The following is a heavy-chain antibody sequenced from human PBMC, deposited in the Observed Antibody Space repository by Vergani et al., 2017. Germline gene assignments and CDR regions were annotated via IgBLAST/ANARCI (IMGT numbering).Heavy chain of an antibody. CDR2: IYTSGST. Sequence: QVQLQESGPGLVKPSETLSLPCTVSGGSISSYYWSWIRQPAGKGLAWIWRIYTSGSTNYNPSLKSRVTMSVDTSKNQFSLKLSSVTAADTAVYYCARSEXFDYWGQGTLVTVSS. CDR3: ARSEXFDY. J-gene: IGHJ4*02. CDR1: GGSISSYY. V-gene: IGHV4-4*07. D-gene: IGHD1-14*01.